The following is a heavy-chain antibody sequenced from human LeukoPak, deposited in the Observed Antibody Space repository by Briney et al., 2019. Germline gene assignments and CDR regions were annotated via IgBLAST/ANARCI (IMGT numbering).Heavy chain of an antibody. Sequence: GASVKVSCTVSGYTLTELSMHWVRQAPGKGLEWMGGFDPEDGETIYAQKFQGRVTMTEDTSTDTAYMELSSLRSEDTAVYYCATESNYVWGIHYWGQGTLVTVPS. CDR1: GYTLTELS. CDR3: ATESNYVWGIHY. D-gene: IGHD3-16*01. J-gene: IGHJ4*02. V-gene: IGHV1-24*01. CDR2: FDPEDGET.